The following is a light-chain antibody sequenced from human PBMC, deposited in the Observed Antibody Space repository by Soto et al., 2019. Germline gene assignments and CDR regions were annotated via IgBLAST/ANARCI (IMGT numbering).Light chain of an antibody. J-gene: IGKJ4*01. CDR1: RGISTS. V-gene: IGKV1-27*01. CDR2: AAS. Sequence: DIQMTQSPSSLSASVGDRVTITCRASRGISTSLAWYQQKPGKVPKLLIYAASTLQSGVPSRFSGRGSGTDFALTISSLQPEDVATYYCQKYDSVPLTFGGGTKVDIK. CDR3: QKYDSVPLT.